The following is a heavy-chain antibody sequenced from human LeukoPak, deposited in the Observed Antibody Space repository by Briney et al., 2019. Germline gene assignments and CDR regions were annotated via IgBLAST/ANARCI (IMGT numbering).Heavy chain of an antibody. CDR3: AKSGSSNPYYFDY. CDR2: ISASGSTS. D-gene: IGHD6-13*01. Sequence: PGGSLRLSCAASAFTFSGYAISWVRQAPGKGLEWVSGISASGSTSYYADSVKGRFTTSRDNSKNTLYLQMNSLRAEDTAVYFCAKSGSSNPYYFDYWGQGTLVTVSS. V-gene: IGHV3-23*01. CDR1: AFTFSGYA. J-gene: IGHJ4*02.